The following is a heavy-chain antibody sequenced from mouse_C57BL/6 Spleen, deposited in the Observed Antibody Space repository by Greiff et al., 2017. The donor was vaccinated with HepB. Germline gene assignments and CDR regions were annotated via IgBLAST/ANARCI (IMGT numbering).Heavy chain of an antibody. Sequence: EVHLVESGGGLVKPGGSLKLSCAASGFTFSSYTMSWVRQTPEKRLEWVATISGGGGNTYYPDSVKGRFTISRDNAKNTLYLQMSSLRSEDTALYYCARDDYGSSYAMDYWGQGTSVTVSS. J-gene: IGHJ4*01. V-gene: IGHV5-9*01. CDR2: ISGGGGNT. CDR1: GFTFSSYT. CDR3: ARDDYGSSYAMDY. D-gene: IGHD1-1*01.